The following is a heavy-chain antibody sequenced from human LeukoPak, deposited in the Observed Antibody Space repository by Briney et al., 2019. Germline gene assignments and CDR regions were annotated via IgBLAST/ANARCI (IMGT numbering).Heavy chain of an antibody. CDR2: IYTSGST. V-gene: IGHV4-4*07. D-gene: IGHD3-10*01. CDR1: GGSISSYY. J-gene: IGHJ4*02. CDR3: ARGRREHGSRYYFDY. Sequence: PSETLSLTCTVSGGSISSYYWSWIRQPAGKGLEWIGRIYTSGSTNYNPSLKSRVTMSVDTSKNQFSLKLSSVTAADTAVYYCARGRREHGSRYYFDYWGQGTLVTVSS.